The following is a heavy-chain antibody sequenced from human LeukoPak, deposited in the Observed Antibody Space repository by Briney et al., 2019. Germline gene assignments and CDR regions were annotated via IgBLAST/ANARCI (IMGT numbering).Heavy chain of an antibody. D-gene: IGHD2-2*01. Sequence: ASVKVSCKASGYTFTGYYMHWVRQAPGQGLEWMGWINPNSGGTNYAQKFQGRVTMTRDTSISTAYMELSSLRSDDTAVYYCARDEAMRLWYYYGMDVWGQGTTVTVSS. J-gene: IGHJ6*02. CDR1: GYTFTGYY. V-gene: IGHV1-2*02. CDR3: ARDEAMRLWYYYGMDV. CDR2: INPNSGGT.